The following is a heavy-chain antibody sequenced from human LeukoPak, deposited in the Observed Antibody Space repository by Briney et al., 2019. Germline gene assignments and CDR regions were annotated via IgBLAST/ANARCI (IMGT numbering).Heavy chain of an antibody. CDR3: ARARFGYYDVDC. CDR1: GFTFSSYT. D-gene: IGHD3-22*01. V-gene: IGHV3-21*01. Sequence: GGSLTLSCAASGFTFSSYTMNWVRQAPGKGLEWVSSISSSSSYINYADSVKGRFTISRDNAKKSLYLQMNSLRAEDTAVYYRARARFGYYDVDCWGQGTLVTVSS. J-gene: IGHJ4*02. CDR2: ISSSSSYI.